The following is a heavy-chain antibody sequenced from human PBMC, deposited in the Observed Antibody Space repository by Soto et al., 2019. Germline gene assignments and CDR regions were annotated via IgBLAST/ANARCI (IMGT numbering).Heavy chain of an antibody. Sequence: PSETLSLTCAVYGGSFIGYYCSFIRHPPLKWREWIGEINHSGSTNYNPSLKSRVTISVDTSKNQFSLKLSSVTAADTAVYYCARLSGYYDILTGYYNWFDPWGQGTLVTVSS. CDR2: INHSGST. CDR1: GGSFIGYY. V-gene: IGHV4-34*01. J-gene: IGHJ5*02. D-gene: IGHD3-9*01. CDR3: ARLSGYYDILTGYYNWFDP.